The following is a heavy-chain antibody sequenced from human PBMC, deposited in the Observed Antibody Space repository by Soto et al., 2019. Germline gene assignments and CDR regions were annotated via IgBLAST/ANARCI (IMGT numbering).Heavy chain of an antibody. D-gene: IGHD6-13*01. CDR1: GGTFSSYA. J-gene: IGHJ4*02. V-gene: IGHV1-69*01. CDR3: ARDHHPIAADGKGFDY. Sequence: QVQLVQSGAEVKKPGSSVKVSCKASGGTFSSYAISWVRQAPGQGLEWMGGIIPIFGTANYAQKFQGRVTITADESTGTAYMELSSLRSEDTAVYYCARDHHPIAADGKGFDYWGQGTLVTVSS. CDR2: IIPIFGTA.